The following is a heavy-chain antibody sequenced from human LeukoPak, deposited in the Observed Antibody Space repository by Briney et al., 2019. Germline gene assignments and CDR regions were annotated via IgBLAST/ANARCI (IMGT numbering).Heavy chain of an antibody. J-gene: IGHJ3*02. V-gene: IGHV4-34*01. CDR2: INHSGST. CDR3: ARVSIGDDAFDI. D-gene: IGHD2-21*01. CDR1: GGSFSGYY. Sequence: SETLSLTCAVYGGSFSGYYWSWIRQPPGKGLEWIGEINHSGSTNYNPSLKSRVTISVDTSKNQFSLKLSSVTAADTAVYYCARVSIGDDAFDIWGQGTMVTVSS.